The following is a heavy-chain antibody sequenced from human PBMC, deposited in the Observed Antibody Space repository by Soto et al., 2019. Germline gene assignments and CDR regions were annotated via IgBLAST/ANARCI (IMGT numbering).Heavy chain of an antibody. J-gene: IGHJ4*02. CDR1: GGSISSYY. Sequence: SETLSLTCTVSGGSISSYYWSWIRQPPGKGLEWIGYIYYSGSTNYNPSLKSRVTISVDTSKNQFSLKLSSVTAADTAVYYCARTGTYSTTDFDYWGQGTLVTVSS. V-gene: IGHV4-59*08. D-gene: IGHD6-13*01. CDR3: ARTGTYSTTDFDY. CDR2: IYYSGST.